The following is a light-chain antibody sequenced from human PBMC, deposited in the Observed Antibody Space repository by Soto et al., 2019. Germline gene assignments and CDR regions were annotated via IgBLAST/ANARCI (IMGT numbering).Light chain of an antibody. CDR1: QDINKY. V-gene: IGKV1-33*01. CDR2: DAS. CDR3: QQYYSYPPT. Sequence: DIQMSQSPSSLSASIGDRVTITVEASQDINKYLSWSQQKPRKAPKLLIYDASNLGTGVPSRFTGSGSGTDFSFTISSLQPEDFATYYCQQYYSYPPTFGQGTRWIS. J-gene: IGKJ1*01.